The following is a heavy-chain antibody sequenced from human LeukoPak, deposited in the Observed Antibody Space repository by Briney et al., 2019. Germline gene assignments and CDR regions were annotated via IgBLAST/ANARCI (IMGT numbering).Heavy chain of an antibody. CDR2: IYYSGST. D-gene: IGHD6-6*01. V-gene: IGHV4-39*01. CDR1: GGSISSSSYH. J-gene: IGHJ4*02. Sequence: SETLSLTCTVSGGSISSSSYHWGWIRQPPGKGLEWIGSIYYSGSTYYNPSLKSRVTISVDTSKNQFSLKLSSVTAADTAVYYCARKYSSYPFDYWGQGTLVTVSS. CDR3: ARKYSSYPFDY.